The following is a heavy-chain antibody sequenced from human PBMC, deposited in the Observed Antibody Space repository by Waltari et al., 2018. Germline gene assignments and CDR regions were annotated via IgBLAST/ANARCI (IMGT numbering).Heavy chain of an antibody. V-gene: IGHV4-4*07. CDR3: ARDLSEGWFGDQSPLGY. J-gene: IGHJ4*02. CDR2: IYSSGFP. CDR1: GASMDNYY. Sequence: QVQLQESGPGRVKPSETLSLTCTVSGASMDNYYWNWIRQPAGKGLEWIGRIYSSGFPNYNPSLESGVTMSVDTSKNQLSLEGRSVTAADTAVYYCARDLSEGWFGDQSPLGYWGQGTVVTVSA. D-gene: IGHD3-10*01.